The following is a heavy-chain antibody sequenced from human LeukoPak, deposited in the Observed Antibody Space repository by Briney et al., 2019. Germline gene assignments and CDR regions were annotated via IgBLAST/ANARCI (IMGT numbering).Heavy chain of an antibody. CDR1: GYTFTSYY. CDR3: ARGPWSAAGYNGMDV. Sequence: ASVKVSCKASGYTFTSYYMHWVRQAPGQGLEWMGIINPSGGSTSYAQKFQGRVTMTRDTSTSTVYMELSSLRSEDTAVYYCARGPWSAAGYNGMDVWGQGTTVTVSS. V-gene: IGHV1-46*01. D-gene: IGHD6-13*01. CDR2: INPSGGST. J-gene: IGHJ6*02.